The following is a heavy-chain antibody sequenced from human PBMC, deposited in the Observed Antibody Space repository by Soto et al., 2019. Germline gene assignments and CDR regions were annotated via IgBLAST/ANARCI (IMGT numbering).Heavy chain of an antibody. D-gene: IGHD6-19*01. CDR2: IYYSGST. CDR3: ARQMKAGTYNWFDP. V-gene: IGHV4-59*08. CDR1: GGSISSYY. Sequence: PSETLSLTCTVSGGSISSYYWSWIRQPPGKGLEWIGYIYYSGSTNYNPSLKSRVTISVDTSKNQFSLKLSSVTAADTAVYCCARQMKAGTYNWFDPWGQGTLVTVSS. J-gene: IGHJ5*02.